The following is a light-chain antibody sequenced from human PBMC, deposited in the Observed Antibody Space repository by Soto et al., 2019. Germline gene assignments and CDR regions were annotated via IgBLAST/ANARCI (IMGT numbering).Light chain of an antibody. J-gene: IGLJ1*01. Sequence: VLTQPPSVSAAPGQRVTISCSGSSSNIGGNSVSWYQQLPGTAPKLLIYDDDKRPSGIPDRFPGSKSGTSATLGITGFQTGDEADYYCGSWDSSLSAYVFGTGTKVTVL. CDR3: GSWDSSLSAYV. CDR1: SSNIGGNS. V-gene: IGLV1-51*01. CDR2: DDD.